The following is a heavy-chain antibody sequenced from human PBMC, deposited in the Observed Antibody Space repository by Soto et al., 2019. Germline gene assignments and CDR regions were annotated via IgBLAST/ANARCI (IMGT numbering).Heavy chain of an antibody. Sequence: GASVKVSCKVSGYTLTELSMHWVRQAPGKGLEWMGGFDPEDGETIYAQKFQGRVTMTKDTSTSTAYMELSSLRSEDTAVYYCARGSTVTTGDYYYYYYMDVWGKGTTVTVSS. J-gene: IGHJ6*03. CDR2: FDPEDGET. CDR3: ARGSTVTTGDYYYYYYMDV. CDR1: GYTLTELS. D-gene: IGHD4-17*01. V-gene: IGHV1-24*01.